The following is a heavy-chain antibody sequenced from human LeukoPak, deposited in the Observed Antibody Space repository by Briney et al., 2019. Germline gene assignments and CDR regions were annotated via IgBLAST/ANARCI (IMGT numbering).Heavy chain of an antibody. Sequence: PSETLSLTCTVSGGSISSYYWSWIRQPPGKGLEWIGYIYYSGSTNYNPSLKSRVTISVDTSKNQFSLKLSSVTAADTAMYYCASSVINSSGYLDYWGQGTLVTVSS. J-gene: IGHJ4*02. V-gene: IGHV4-59*01. D-gene: IGHD6-19*01. CDR2: IYYSGST. CDR3: ASSVINSSGYLDY. CDR1: GGSISSYY.